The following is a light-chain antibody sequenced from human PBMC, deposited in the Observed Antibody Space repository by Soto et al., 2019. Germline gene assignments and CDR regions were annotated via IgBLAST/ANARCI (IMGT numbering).Light chain of an antibody. V-gene: IGKV4-1*01. CDR2: WAS. CDR1: QSVLNRSNNKNY. Sequence: DIVMTQSPDSLAVSLGERATINCKSSQSVLNRSNNKNYFSWYQKKPGQPPKLLIYWASTRESGVPDRFGGSGSGTEFTLTISSLHAEDVAVYYCQQFYSSPYTVGQGTKLEIK. CDR3: QQFYSSPYT. J-gene: IGKJ2*01.